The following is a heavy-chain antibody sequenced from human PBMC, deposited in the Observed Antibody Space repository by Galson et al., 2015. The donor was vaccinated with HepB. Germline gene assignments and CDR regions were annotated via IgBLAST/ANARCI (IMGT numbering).Heavy chain of an antibody. Sequence: SLRLSCAASGFAFSSYGMHWVRQAPGKGLEWVAVIWYDGSNKYYADSVKGRFTISRDNSKNTLYLQMNSLRAEDTAVYYCARVDYGSGSPFDYWGQGTLVTVSS. CDR2: IWYDGSNK. D-gene: IGHD3-10*01. CDR1: GFAFSSYG. J-gene: IGHJ4*02. V-gene: IGHV3-33*01. CDR3: ARVDYGSGSPFDY.